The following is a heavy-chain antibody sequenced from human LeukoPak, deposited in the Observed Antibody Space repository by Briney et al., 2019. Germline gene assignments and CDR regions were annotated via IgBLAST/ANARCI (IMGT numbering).Heavy chain of an antibody. CDR3: ARPEGGSVGAKGEDI. Sequence: PGGSLRLSCAASGFTFSSYGMHWVRQAPGKGLEWVAVISYGGSNKYYADSVKGRFTISRDNSKNTLYLQMNSLRAEGTAVYYCARPEGGSVGAKGEDIWGQGTMVTVSS. CDR1: GFTFSSYG. D-gene: IGHD1-26*01. V-gene: IGHV3-30*03. CDR2: ISYGGSNK. J-gene: IGHJ3*02.